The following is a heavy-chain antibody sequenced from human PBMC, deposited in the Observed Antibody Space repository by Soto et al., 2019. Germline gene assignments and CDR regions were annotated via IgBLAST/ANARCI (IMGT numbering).Heavy chain of an antibody. J-gene: IGHJ3*02. CDR3: ESPYSSSHDAFDI. CDR1: GGSISSSSYY. D-gene: IGHD6-13*01. V-gene: IGHV4-39*01. Sequence: QLQLQESGPGLVKPSETLSLTCTVSGGSISSSSYYWGWILQPPGKGLEWIGSIYYRGRTYYNPTLKSRVTISVHTSKNQCSLKLSSVAAADPAVYYGESPYSSSHDAFDIWGRGTLVTVSS. CDR2: IYYRGRT.